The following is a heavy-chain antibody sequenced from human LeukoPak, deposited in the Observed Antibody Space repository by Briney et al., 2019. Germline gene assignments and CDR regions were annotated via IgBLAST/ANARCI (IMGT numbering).Heavy chain of an antibody. J-gene: IGHJ3*02. Sequence: GGSLRLSCAASGFTFSSYGMHWVRQAPGKGLEWVVFIRYDGSNKYYADSVKGRFTISRDNSKNTLYLQMNSLRAEDTAVYYCAEDWPDGLHDAFHIWGQGTMVTVSS. V-gene: IGHV3-30*02. D-gene: IGHD5-24*01. CDR2: IRYDGSNK. CDR1: GFTFSSYG. CDR3: AEDWPDGLHDAFHI.